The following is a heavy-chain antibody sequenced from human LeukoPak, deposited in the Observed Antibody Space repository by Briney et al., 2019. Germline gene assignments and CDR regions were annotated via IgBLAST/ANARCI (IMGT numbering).Heavy chain of an antibody. CDR2: IIPIFGTA. CDR3: ARDRTTVVTDPTGYYYYMDV. CDR1: GGTFSSYA. J-gene: IGHJ6*03. V-gene: IGHV1-69*05. D-gene: IGHD4-23*01. Sequence: GASVKVSCKASGGTFSSYAISWVRQAPGQGLEWMGGIIPIFGTANYAQKFQGRVTITTDESTSTAYMELSSLRSEDAAVYYCARDRTTVVTDPTGYYYYMDVWGKGTTVTVSS.